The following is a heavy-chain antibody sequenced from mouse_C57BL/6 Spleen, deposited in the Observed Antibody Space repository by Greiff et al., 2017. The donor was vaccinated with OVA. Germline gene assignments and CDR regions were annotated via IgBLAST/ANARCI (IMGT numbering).Heavy chain of an antibody. D-gene: IGHD1-1*01. V-gene: IGHV1-53*01. Sequence: QVQLQQPGTELVKPGASVKLSCKASGYTFTSYWMHWVKQRPGQGLEWIGNINPSNGGTNYNEKFKSKATLTVDKSSSTAYMQLSSLTSEDSAVYYCARGEYYGSSYDWYFDVWGTGTTVTVSS. CDR1: GYTFTSYW. J-gene: IGHJ1*03. CDR2: INPSNGGT. CDR3: ARGEYYGSSYDWYFDV.